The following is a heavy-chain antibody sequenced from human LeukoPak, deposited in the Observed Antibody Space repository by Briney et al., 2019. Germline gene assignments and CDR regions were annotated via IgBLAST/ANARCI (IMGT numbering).Heavy chain of an antibody. J-gene: IGHJ4*02. V-gene: IGHV1-18*03. CDR3: AGDVGTTHFDF. Sequence: ASVKVSCKSSGYPFSTYGISWVRQAPGQGLQWMAWISTHNGKTDYAQNFQDRVTVTRDTSTSTVYMELRSLRSDDMVVYFCAGDVGTTHFDFWGQGTLVTVSS. CDR2: ISTHNGKT. CDR1: GYPFSTYG. D-gene: IGHD5-12*01.